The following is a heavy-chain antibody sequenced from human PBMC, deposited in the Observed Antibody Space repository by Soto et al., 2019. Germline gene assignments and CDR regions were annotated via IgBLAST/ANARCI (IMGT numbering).Heavy chain of an antibody. CDR2: MSGSTGTT. V-gene: IGHV3-23*01. Sequence: EAQLLESGGGLVQPGGSLRLSCAASGFSFSNYGLHLVRQAPGKWLEWVSGMSGSTGTTDYADSMKGRFTISRDNLKNTLYVQMNSLRGEATALYYCAIGTFGRGWESWGQGNLVAVSS. CDR3: AIGTFGRGWES. CDR1: GFSFSNYG. D-gene: IGHD3-16*01. J-gene: IGHJ4*02.